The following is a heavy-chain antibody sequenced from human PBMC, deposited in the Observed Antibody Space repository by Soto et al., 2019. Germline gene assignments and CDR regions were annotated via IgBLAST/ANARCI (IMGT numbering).Heavy chain of an antibody. CDR2: IRSKTNNYAT. CDR1: GLTFSDSA. D-gene: IGHD5-12*01. J-gene: IGHJ6*02. CDR3: TRPKNALRFYSYHGIDV. Sequence: EVQLVESGGGLVQPGGSLKLSCAASGLTFSDSAIHWVRQASGKGLEWVGRIRSKTNNYATTYAASVKGRFTISRDDSKNTAYLQMNSLKTEDTAVYYCTRPKNALRFYSYHGIDVWGQGTTVTVSS. V-gene: IGHV3-73*02.